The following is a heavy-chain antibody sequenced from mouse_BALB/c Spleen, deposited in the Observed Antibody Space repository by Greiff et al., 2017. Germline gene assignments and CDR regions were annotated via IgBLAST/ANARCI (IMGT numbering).Heavy chain of an antibody. Sequence: EVMLVESGGGLVKPGGSLKLSCAASGFTFSSYGMSWVRQTPDKRLEWVATISSGGSYTYYPDSVKGRFTISRDNAKNTLYLQMSSLKSEDTAMYYCARDGDWDRAYWGQGTLVTVSA. CDR3: ARDGDWDRAY. J-gene: IGHJ3*01. CDR1: GFTFSSYG. CDR2: ISSGGSYT. V-gene: IGHV5-6*03. D-gene: IGHD4-1*01.